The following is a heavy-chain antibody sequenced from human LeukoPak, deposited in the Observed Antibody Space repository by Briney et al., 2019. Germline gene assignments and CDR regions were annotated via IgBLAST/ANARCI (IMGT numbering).Heavy chain of an antibody. CDR2: IYISGST. CDR3: ARGDGDYYYYYMDV. D-gene: IGHD4-17*01. Sequence: SETLSLTCTVSGGSISSYYWSWTRQPAGKGLEWIGRIYISGSTNYNPSLKSRVTMSVDTSKNQFSLKLSSVTAADTAVYYCARGDGDYYYYYMDVWGKGTTVTVSS. CDR1: GGSISSYY. V-gene: IGHV4-4*07. J-gene: IGHJ6*03.